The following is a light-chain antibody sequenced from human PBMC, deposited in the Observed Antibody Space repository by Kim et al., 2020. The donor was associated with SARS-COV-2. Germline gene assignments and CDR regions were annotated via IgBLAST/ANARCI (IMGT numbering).Light chain of an antibody. J-gene: IGKJ2*01. Sequence: IVMTQSPATLSVSPGERATLSCTASQSVTTDLAWYQHKPGQAPRLLISDASARATGLPVRFSGSGSGTEFTLTITSLQSEDFAVYFCQQYNKWPYTFGQGTKLEI. CDR2: DAS. CDR1: QSVTTD. V-gene: IGKV3-15*01. CDR3: QQYNKWPYT.